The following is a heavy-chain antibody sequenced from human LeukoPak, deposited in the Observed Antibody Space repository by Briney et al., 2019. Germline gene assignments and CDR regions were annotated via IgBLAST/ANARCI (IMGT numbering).Heavy chain of an antibody. CDR2: IYSDGST. CDR3: ARRSGYYDSSGSIDY. J-gene: IGHJ4*02. V-gene: IGHV3-66*04. CDR1: GFTVSSNY. Sequence: GGSLRLSCAASGFTVSSNYMTWVRQAPGRGLEWVSLIYSDGSTYYADSVKGRFTISRDNSKNTLYLQMNSLRAEDTAVYYCARRSGYYDSSGSIDYWGQGTLVTVSS. D-gene: IGHD3-22*01.